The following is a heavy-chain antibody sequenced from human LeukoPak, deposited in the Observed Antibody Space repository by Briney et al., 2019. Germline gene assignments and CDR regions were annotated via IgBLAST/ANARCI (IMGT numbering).Heavy chain of an antibody. V-gene: IGHV3-21*01. CDR1: GITFNSYT. D-gene: IGHD4-17*01. J-gene: IGHJ4*02. CDR2: ISSSSSYI. CDR3: ARDTVTQPLDY. Sequence: GGSLRLSCAASGITFNSYTMNWVRQAPGKGLEWVSSISSSSSYIYYAASVKGRFTISRDNAKNSLYLQMNRLRAEDTAVYYCARDTVTQPLDYWGQGTLVTVSS.